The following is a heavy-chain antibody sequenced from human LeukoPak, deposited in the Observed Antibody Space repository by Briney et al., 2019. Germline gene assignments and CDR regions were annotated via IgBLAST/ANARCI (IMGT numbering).Heavy chain of an antibody. Sequence: ASVKVSCKASGYTFTGYYMHWVRQAPGQGLEWMGRINPNSGGTNYAQKFQGRVTMTRDTSISTAYMELSRLRSDDTAVYYCARQSGYSYGYIVYWGQGTLVTVSS. CDR3: ARQSGYSYGYIVY. D-gene: IGHD5-18*01. V-gene: IGHV1-2*06. J-gene: IGHJ4*02. CDR2: INPNSGGT. CDR1: GYTFTGYY.